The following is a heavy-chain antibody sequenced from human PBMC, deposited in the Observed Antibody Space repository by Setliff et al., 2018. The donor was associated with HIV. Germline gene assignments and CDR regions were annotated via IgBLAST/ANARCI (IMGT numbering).Heavy chain of an antibody. CDR3: TKNLYRSPWSPLDY. J-gene: IGHJ4*02. D-gene: IGHD6-19*01. CDR2: IRYDDTYK. CDR1: GFTFSSYT. V-gene: IGHV3-30*02. Sequence: GGSLRLSCAASGFTFSSYTMNWVRQAPGKGLDWVAFIRYDDTYKYYADSVKGRFTISRDNSKNTLYLQMNSLRAEDTAVYYCTKNLYRSPWSPLDYWGQGTLVTVSS.